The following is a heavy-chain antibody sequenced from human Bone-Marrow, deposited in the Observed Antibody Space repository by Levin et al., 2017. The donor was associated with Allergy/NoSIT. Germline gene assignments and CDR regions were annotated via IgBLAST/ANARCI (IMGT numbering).Heavy chain of an antibody. J-gene: IGHJ5*02. V-gene: IGHV1-18*01. CDR3: ARDWSGSYQDWFDP. CDR2: ISAYNGNR. CDR1: GYTFTSYG. D-gene: IGHD1-26*01. Sequence: PVASVKVSCKASGYTFTSYGISWVRQAPGQGLEWMGWISAYNGNRNYAQKFQGRVSMTTDTSTSTAYMELRSLRSDDTAVYYCARDWSGSYQDWFDPWGQGTLVTVSS.